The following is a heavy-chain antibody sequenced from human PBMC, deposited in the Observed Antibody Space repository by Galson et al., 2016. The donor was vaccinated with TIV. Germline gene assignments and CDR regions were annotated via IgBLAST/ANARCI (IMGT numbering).Heavy chain of an antibody. D-gene: IGHD4-17*01. CDR2: IWSDGSQK. V-gene: IGHV3-33*01. Sequence: SLRLSCAVSGFIFSSYGMNWVRQAPGRGPEWVAVIWSDGSQKAYADSVKGRFSISSDNAKNTMYLQMNSLSAEDTAVYYCARDPRLYGDYSLGYFDFWGQGTLVTVSS. J-gene: IGHJ4*02. CDR1: GFIFSSYG. CDR3: ARDPRLYGDYSLGYFDF.